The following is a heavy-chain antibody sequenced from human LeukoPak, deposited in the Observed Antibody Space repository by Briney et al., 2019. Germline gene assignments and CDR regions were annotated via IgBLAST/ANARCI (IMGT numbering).Heavy chain of an antibody. CDR3: AKAARLHWYFDL. CDR2: VYYSGST. D-gene: IGHD6-6*01. CDR1: GGSISSSSYY. Sequence: SETLSLTCTVSGGSISSSSYYWGWIRQPPGKGLEWIGSVYYSGSTYYNPSLKSRVTISVDTSKNQFSLKLSSVTAADTAVYYCAKAARLHWYFDLWGRGSLVTVSS. V-gene: IGHV4-39*07. J-gene: IGHJ2*01.